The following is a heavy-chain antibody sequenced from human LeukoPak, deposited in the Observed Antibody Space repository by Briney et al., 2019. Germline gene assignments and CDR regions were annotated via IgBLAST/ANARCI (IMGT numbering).Heavy chain of an antibody. CDR3: ARDSSGWYIDS. CDR1: GDSVSSDSGA. CDR2: TYYRSKCYS. V-gene: IGHV6-1*01. D-gene: IGHD6-19*01. J-gene: IGHJ4*02. Sequence: SQTPSLTCAISGDSVSSDSGAWNWIRQSPSRGLEWLGRTYYRSKCYSDYAVSVRSRITINPDTSKNPFSLQLNSVTPEDTAVYYCARDSSGWYIDSWGQGTLVTVSS.